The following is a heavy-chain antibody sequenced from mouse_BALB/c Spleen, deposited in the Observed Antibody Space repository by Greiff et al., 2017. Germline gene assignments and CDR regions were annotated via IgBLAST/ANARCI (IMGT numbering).Heavy chain of an antibody. CDR2: IRNKANGYTT. Sequence: LVESGGGLVQPGGSLRLSCATSGFTFTDYYMSWVRQPPGKALEWLGFIRNKANGYTTEYSASVKGRFTISRDNSQSILYLQMNTLRAEDSATYYCARDYYAMDYWGQGTSVTVSS. V-gene: IGHV7-3*02. J-gene: IGHJ4*01. CDR3: ARDYYAMDY. CDR1: GFTFTDYY.